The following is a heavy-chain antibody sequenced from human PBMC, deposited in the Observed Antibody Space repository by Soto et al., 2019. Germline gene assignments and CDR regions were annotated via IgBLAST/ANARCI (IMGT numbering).Heavy chain of an antibody. CDR3: AKGHDIVVVPTVDY. Sequence: PGGSLRLSCAASGFTFNNYVMSWVRQAPGKGLEWVSGISSTGGGTYYADPVKGRFTISRDNSKNTLYLQMNNLRAGDTALYYCAKGHDIVVVPTVDYWGQGTLVTVSS. CDR1: GFTFNNYV. CDR2: ISSTGGGT. J-gene: IGHJ4*02. V-gene: IGHV3-23*01. D-gene: IGHD2-15*01.